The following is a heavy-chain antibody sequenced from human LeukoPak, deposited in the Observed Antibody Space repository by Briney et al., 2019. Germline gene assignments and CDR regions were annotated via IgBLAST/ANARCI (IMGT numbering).Heavy chain of an antibody. CDR3: AKNHCYGDGCTFRYFDH. D-gene: IGHD2-21*01. Sequence: PGGSLRLSCGAPGFTFINYAMRWVRQAPGKGVEWVSVFRVDGETNQAESGQGRFTFSRDTSQNTEDLQMTGMRAQGTAIYYCAKNHCYGDGCTFRYFDHWGQGTLVTVSS. CDR2: FRVDGET. J-gene: IGHJ4*02. CDR1: GFTFINYA. V-gene: IGHV3-23*01.